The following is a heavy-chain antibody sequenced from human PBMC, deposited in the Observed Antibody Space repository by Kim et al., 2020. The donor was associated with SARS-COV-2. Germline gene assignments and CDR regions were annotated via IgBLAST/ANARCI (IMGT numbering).Heavy chain of an antibody. J-gene: IGHJ6*02. D-gene: IGHD3-10*01. CDR3: ARDYYGSGSYYYYYYGMDV. CDR1: GYTFTLYA. V-gene: IGHV1-2*04. Sequence: ASVKVSCKASGYTFTLYAMQWVRQAPGQGLEWMGWINPNSGGTNYAQKFQGWVTMTRDTSISTAYMELSRLRSDDTAVYYCARDYYGSGSYYYYYYGMDVWGQGTTVTVSS. CDR2: INPNSGGT.